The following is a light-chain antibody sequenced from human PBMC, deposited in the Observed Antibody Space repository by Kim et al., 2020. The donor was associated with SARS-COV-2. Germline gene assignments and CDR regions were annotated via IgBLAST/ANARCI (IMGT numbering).Light chain of an antibody. CDR1: SGPVTSHYY. CDR2: STT. V-gene: IGLV7-43*01. CDR3: LLYFGDAHWV. J-gene: IGLJ3*02. Sequence: QAVVTQEPSLTVSPGETVTLTCASSSGPVTSHYYPNWFQQRPGQPPKALIYSTTNKHSWAPARFSGSLLGDKAALTVSDVQHEDEADYYCLLYFGDAHWVFGGGTQLTVL.